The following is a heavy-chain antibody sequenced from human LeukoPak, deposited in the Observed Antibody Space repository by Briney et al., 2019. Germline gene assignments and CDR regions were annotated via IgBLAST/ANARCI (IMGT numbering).Heavy chain of an antibody. D-gene: IGHD6-19*01. CDR2: INHSGGT. CDR3: ARVRSSGWALPTY. J-gene: IGHJ4*02. V-gene: IGHV4-34*01. CDR1: GGSFSGYY. Sequence: PSETLSLTCAVYGGSFSGYYWSWIRQPPGKGLEWIGEINHSGGTNYNPSLKSRVTISVDTSKNQFSLKLSSVTAADTAVYYCARVRSSGWALPTYWGQGTLVTVSS.